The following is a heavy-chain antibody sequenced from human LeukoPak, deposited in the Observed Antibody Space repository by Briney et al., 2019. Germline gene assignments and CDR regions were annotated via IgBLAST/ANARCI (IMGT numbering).Heavy chain of an antibody. CDR1: GFTFGDYA. J-gene: IGHJ4*02. V-gene: IGHV3-49*03. D-gene: IGHD3-3*01. CDR3: SRASFGVVVNMYYFDY. CDR2: IKSKVYGETI. Sequence: GRSLRLSCAASGFTFGDYAMGWFRQAPGKGLEWLSFIKSKVYGETIEYAASVKGRFTISRDDSKSIAYLRMNSLETEDTAIYFCSRASFGVVVNMYYFDYWGLGTLVTVSS.